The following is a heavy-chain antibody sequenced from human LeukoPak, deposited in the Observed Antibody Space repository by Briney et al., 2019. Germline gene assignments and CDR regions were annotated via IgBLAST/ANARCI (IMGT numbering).Heavy chain of an antibody. Sequence: SETLSLTCAVSGGSISSGGYSWSWIRQPPGKGLEWIGYIYHSGSTYYNPSLKSRVTISVDRSKNQFSLKLSSVTAADTAVYYCARADSGYDFEHDYWGQGTLVTVSS. CDR3: ARADSGYDFEHDY. J-gene: IGHJ4*02. D-gene: IGHD5-12*01. V-gene: IGHV4-30-2*01. CDR2: IYHSGST. CDR1: GGSISSGGYS.